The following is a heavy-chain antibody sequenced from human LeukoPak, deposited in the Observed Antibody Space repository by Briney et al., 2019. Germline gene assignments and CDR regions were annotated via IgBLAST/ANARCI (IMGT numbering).Heavy chain of an antibody. CDR2: ISGSGGST. D-gene: IGHD2-2*01. V-gene: IGHV3-23*01. CDR1: GFTFSSYA. J-gene: IGHJ4*02. Sequence: GGSLRPSCAASGFTFSSYAMSWVRQAPGKGLEWVSAISGSGGSTYYADSVKGRFTISRDNSKNTLYLQMNSLRAEDTAVYYCAKVPPGYCSSTSCFGYYFDYWGQGTLVTVSS. CDR3: AKVPPGYCSSTSCFGYYFDY.